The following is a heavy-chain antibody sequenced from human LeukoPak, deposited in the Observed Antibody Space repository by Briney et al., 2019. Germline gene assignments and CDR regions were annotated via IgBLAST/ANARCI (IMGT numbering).Heavy chain of an antibody. CDR3: ARGARWLQPTFFDY. J-gene: IGHJ4*02. D-gene: IGHD5-24*01. CDR2: INHSGST. Sequence: ESSETLSLTCAVYGGSFSGYYWSWIRQPPGKGLEWFGEINHSGSTNYNPSLKSRVTISVDTSKNQFSLKLSSVTAADTAVYYCARGARWLQPTFFDYWGQGTLVTVSS. V-gene: IGHV4-34*01. CDR1: GGSFSGYY.